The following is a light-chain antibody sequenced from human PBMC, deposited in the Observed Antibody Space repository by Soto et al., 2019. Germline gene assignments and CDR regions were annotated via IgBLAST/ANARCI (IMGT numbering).Light chain of an antibody. J-gene: IGLJ1*01. V-gene: IGLV2-14*03. CDR2: DVT. Sequence: QSALTQPASVSGSPGQSITISCTGSAGDVAAYNLVSWYQHHPGKAPKLLIYDVTHRPSGVSDRFSASKSGNTASLTISGLQTEDEADYYCSSHTSSRSLVFGTGIKVTVL. CDR3: SSHTSSRSLV. CDR1: AGDVAAYNL.